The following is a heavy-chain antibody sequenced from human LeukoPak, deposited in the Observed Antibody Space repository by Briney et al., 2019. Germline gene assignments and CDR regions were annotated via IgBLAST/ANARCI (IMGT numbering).Heavy chain of an antibody. CDR2: ISSSGSTI. D-gene: IGHD3-10*01. CDR3: ARDHRSLTGMDV. V-gene: IGHV3-48*01. Sequence: GGSLRLSCAASGFTFSSYAMSWVRQAPGKGLEWVSYISSSGSTIYYADSVKGRFTISRENAKNSLYLQMNSLRAEDTAVYYCARDHRSLTGMDVWGQGTTVTVSS. J-gene: IGHJ6*02. CDR1: GFTFSSYA.